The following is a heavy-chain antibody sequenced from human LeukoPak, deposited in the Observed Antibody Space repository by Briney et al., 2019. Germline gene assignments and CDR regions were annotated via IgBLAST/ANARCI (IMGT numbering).Heavy chain of an antibody. J-gene: IGHJ4*02. D-gene: IGHD3-22*01. CDR2: ISSSSSTI. CDR1: GFTFSRYS. CDR3: ARDPGRYYYDSSGSGDY. Sequence: GSLRLSCAASGFTFSRYSMNWVRQAPGKGLEWVSYISSSSSTIYYADSVKGRFTISRDNAKNSLYLQMNSLRAEDTAVYYCARDPGRYYYDSSGSGDYWGQGTLVTVSS. V-gene: IGHV3-48*01.